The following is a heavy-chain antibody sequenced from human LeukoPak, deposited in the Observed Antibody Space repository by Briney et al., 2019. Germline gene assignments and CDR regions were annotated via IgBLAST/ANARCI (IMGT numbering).Heavy chain of an antibody. CDR1: GFTFSSYG. J-gene: IGHJ4*02. Sequence: GGSLRLSCAASGFTFSSYGMHWVRQAPGKGLEWVACIRYDGSNKYYADSVKGRFTISRDNSKNALYLQMNSLRAEAPAVYYCAKVSFAVAGDSWGQGTLVTVSS. CDR2: IRYDGSNK. D-gene: IGHD6-19*01. CDR3: AKVSFAVAGDS. V-gene: IGHV3-30*02.